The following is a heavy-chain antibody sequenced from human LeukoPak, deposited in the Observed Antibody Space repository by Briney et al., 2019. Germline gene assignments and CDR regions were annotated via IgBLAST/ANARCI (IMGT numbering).Heavy chain of an antibody. D-gene: IGHD3-9*01. CDR3: ARCYDILTGYFYFDY. CDR1: GGSISSGGYY. Sequence: SETLSLTCTVSGGSISSGGYYWSWIRQHPGKGLEWIGYIYYSGSTYYNPSLKSRVTISVDTSKNQFSLKLSSVTAADTAVYYRARCYDILTGYFYFDYWGQGTLVTVSS. V-gene: IGHV4-31*03. CDR2: IYYSGST. J-gene: IGHJ4*02.